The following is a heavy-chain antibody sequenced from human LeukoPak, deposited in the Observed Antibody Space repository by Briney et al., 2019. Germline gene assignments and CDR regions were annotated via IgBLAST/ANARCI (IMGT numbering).Heavy chain of an antibody. Sequence: GGPLRLSCAASGFTFSDYYMSWIRQAPGKGLEWVSYISGSGISIFYADSVKGRFTISRDNAKNSLYLQMNSLRAEDTAVYYCARDVSSGYYSNYWGQGTLVTVSS. CDR3: ARDVSSGYYSNY. J-gene: IGHJ4*02. D-gene: IGHD3-22*01. CDR2: ISGSGISI. V-gene: IGHV3-11*01. CDR1: GFTFSDYY.